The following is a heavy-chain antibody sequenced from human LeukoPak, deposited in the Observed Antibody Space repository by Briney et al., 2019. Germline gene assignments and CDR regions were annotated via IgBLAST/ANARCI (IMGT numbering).Heavy chain of an antibody. CDR2: INHSGST. Sequence: PSETLSLTCAVYGGSFSGYYWSWIRQPPGKGLEWIGEINHSGSTNYNPSLKSRVTISVDTSKNQFSLKLSSVTAADTAVYYCARGLNTMIVVRGPKAYYFDYWGQGTLVTVSS. D-gene: IGHD3-22*01. CDR1: GGSFSGYY. V-gene: IGHV4-34*01. CDR3: ARGLNTMIVVRGPKAYYFDY. J-gene: IGHJ4*02.